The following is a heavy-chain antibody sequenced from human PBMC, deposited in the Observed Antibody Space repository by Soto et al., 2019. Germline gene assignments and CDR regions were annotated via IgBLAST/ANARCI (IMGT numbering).Heavy chain of an antibody. J-gene: IGHJ6*02. V-gene: IGHV2-5*02. CDR3: AHSTVAGTIEDGMDV. D-gene: IGHD6-19*01. CDR1: GFSLSTSGVG. CDR2: IYWDDDK. Sequence: QITLKESGPPLVKPTQTLTLTCTFSGFSLSTSGVGVGWIRQPPGKALEWLALIYWDDDKRYSPSLKSRLTITKDPSTHQVVLTMTNMDPVDTATYYCAHSTVAGTIEDGMDVWGQGTTVTVSS.